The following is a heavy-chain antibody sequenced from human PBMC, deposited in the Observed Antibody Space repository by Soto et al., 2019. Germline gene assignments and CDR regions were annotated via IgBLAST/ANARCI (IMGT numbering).Heavy chain of an antibody. D-gene: IGHD3-3*01. CDR3: AKGGAPFYYDVYRPYGMDV. Sequence: GGSLRLSCAASGFTFSSYGMHWVRQAPGKGLEWVAVIWYDGSNKYYADSVKGRFTISRDNSKNTLYLQMNSLRAEDTAVYYCAKGGAPFYYDVYRPYGMDVCGQGTTVTVSS. J-gene: IGHJ6*02. CDR1: GFTFSSYG. CDR2: IWYDGSNK. V-gene: IGHV3-33*06.